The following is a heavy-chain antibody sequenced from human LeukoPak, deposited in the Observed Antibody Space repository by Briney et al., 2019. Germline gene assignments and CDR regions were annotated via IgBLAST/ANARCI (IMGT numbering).Heavy chain of an antibody. V-gene: IGHV1-69*04. D-gene: IGHD2-2*03. CDR2: IIPIIGTA. CDR3: AKGATVGKEALDI. J-gene: IGHJ4*02. CDR1: GGIFSNHA. Sequence: SVKVSCKASGGIFSNHAVTWVRQAPGQGLQWMGRIIPIIGTAKYAQKFQGRVTFTADTSTNTAYMELSSLTSEDTALYFCAKGATVGKEALDIWGQGSLVTVSS.